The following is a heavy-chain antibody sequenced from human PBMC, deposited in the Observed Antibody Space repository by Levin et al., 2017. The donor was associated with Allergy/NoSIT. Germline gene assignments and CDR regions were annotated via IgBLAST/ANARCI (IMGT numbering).Heavy chain of an antibody. CDR1: GGSISSYY. J-gene: IGHJ4*02. Sequence: PGGSLRLSCTVSGGSISSYYWSWIRQPPGKGLEWIGYIYYSGSTNYNPSLKSRVTISVDTSKNQFSLKLSSVTAADTAVYYCARQRAVAGTPYFDYWGQGTLVTVSS. V-gene: IGHV4-59*08. CDR2: IYYSGST. CDR3: ARQRAVAGTPYFDY. D-gene: IGHD6-19*01.